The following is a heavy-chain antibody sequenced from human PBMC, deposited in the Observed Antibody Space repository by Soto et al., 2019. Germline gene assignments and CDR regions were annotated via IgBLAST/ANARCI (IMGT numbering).Heavy chain of an antibody. V-gene: IGHV4-39*01. D-gene: IGHD6-19*01. CDR1: GGSISSSSYY. CDR3: ARRLRGYNGGWLDY. J-gene: IGHJ4*02. Sequence: QLQLQESGPGLVKPSETLSLTCTVSGGSISSSSYYWGWIRQPPGKGLEWIGSIYYSGSTYYNPSLKRRVTISGDTSKNQFSLRLSAVTAADTAVYYCARRLRGYNGGWLDYWGQGTLVTVSS. CDR2: IYYSGST.